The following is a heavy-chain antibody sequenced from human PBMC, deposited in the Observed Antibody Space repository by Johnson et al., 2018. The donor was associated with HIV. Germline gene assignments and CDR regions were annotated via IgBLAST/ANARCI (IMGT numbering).Heavy chain of an antibody. CDR1: GFTFTTYA. CDR3: ARGYGDYTRAYDAFDI. J-gene: IGHJ3*02. CDR2: ISYDGSNK. V-gene: IGHV3-30*04. D-gene: IGHD4-17*01. Sequence: QEKLVESGGGVVQPGRSLRLSCAASGFTFTTYAMHWVRQAPGKGLEWVAVISYDGSNKYYADSVKGRFTISRDNSKSTLYLQLNSLRAEDTAVYFCARGYGDYTRAYDAFDIWGQGTMVTVSS.